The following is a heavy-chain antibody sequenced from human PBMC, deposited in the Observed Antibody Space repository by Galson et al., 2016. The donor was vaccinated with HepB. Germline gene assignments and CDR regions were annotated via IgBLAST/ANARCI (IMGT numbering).Heavy chain of an antibody. Sequence: SETLSLTCTVSGGSISSSSYYWGWIRQPPGKGLEWIGSIYYSGSTYYNPSLKSRVTISVDTSKNQFSLKLSSVTAADTAVYYCASPEHRDHPPDYWGQGTLVTVSS. V-gene: IGHV4-39*01. CDR3: ASPEHRDHPPDY. J-gene: IGHJ4*02. D-gene: IGHD2-21*01. CDR2: IYYSGST. CDR1: GGSISSSSYY.